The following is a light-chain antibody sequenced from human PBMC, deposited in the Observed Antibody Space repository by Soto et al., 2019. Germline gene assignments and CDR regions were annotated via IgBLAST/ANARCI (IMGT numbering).Light chain of an antibody. CDR1: QSISSY. V-gene: IGKV1-5*01. CDR3: QQYTPNSRT. CDR2: DAS. J-gene: IGKJ1*01. Sequence: DIQMTQSPSSLSASVGDRVTITCRASQSISSYLNWYQQKPGKAPNLLIYDASSLESGVPSRFSGSGSGTEFTLTISSLQPDDFATYSCQQYTPNSRTFGQGTNVDIK.